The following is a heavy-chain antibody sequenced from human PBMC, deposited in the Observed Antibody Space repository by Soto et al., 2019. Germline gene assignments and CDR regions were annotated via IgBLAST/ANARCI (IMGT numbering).Heavy chain of an antibody. Sequence: SETLSLTCTVSVDSITTYYWSWIRQPAGKGLEWIGRIDTSGNTNYNPSLKSRVTMSVDTSKKQFSLKLTSVTAADTAVYYCARYSNNWFQTEGMDVWGQGTTVPVS. V-gene: IGHV4-4*07. CDR2: IDTSGNT. D-gene: IGHD6-13*01. J-gene: IGHJ6*02. CDR3: ARYSNNWFQTEGMDV. CDR1: VDSITTYY.